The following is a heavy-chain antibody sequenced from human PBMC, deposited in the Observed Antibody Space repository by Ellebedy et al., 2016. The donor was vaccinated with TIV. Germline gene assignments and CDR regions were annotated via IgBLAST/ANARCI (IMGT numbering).Heavy chain of an antibody. CDR2: IIPIFGTA. Sequence: ASVKVSCKASGGTFSSYAISWVRQAPGQGLEWMGGIIPIFGTANYAQKFQGRVTITADESTSTAYMELSSLRSEDTAVYYCATRYGGYYFDYWGQGTLVTVSS. CDR1: GGTFSSYA. J-gene: IGHJ4*02. CDR3: ATRYGGYYFDY. V-gene: IGHV1-69*13. D-gene: IGHD4-23*01.